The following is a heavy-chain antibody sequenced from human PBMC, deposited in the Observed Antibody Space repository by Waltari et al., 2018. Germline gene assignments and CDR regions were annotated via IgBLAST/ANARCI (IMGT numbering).Heavy chain of an antibody. D-gene: IGHD6-6*01. CDR3: ARDLAKYGSSGDY. J-gene: IGHJ4*02. V-gene: IGHV1-2*02. Sequence: QVQLVQSGAEVKKPGASVKVSCKASGYTFTGYYMHWVRQAPGQGLEGMGWINPNSGGKNEAKKFQGRVTMTRYTPISTAYMERSRLRSDDTAVYYCARDLAKYGSSGDYWGQGTLVTVSS. CDR1: GYTFTGYY. CDR2: INPNSGGK.